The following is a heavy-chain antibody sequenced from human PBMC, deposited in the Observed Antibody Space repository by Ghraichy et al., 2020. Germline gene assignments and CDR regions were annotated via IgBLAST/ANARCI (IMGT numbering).Heavy chain of an antibody. CDR2: IYASGST. D-gene: IGHD6-19*01. CDR1: GDSISGYY. CDR3: ARHRFISGGWYFDY. V-gene: IGHV4-4*09. J-gene: IGHJ4*02. Sequence: SETLSLTCTVSGDSISGYYWSWIRQPPGKGLEWVGYIYASGSTNYNPSLKSRVTMSVATSKNQFSLKLTSVTAADTAVYYCARHRFISGGWYFDYWGQGTLVTVSS.